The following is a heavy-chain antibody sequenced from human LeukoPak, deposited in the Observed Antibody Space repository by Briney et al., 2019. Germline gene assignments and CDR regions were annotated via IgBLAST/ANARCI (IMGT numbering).Heavy chain of an antibody. CDR3: ARVGSGYYLTLVDFDY. CDR2: IKQDGSEK. Sequence: GGSLRLSCAASGFTFSSYAMSWVRQAPGKGLEWVANIKQDGSEKYYVDSVKGRFTISRDNAKNSLYLQMNSLRAEDTAVYYCARVGSGYYLTLVDFDYWGQGTLVTVSS. CDR1: GFTFSSYA. V-gene: IGHV3-7*03. J-gene: IGHJ4*02. D-gene: IGHD3-22*01.